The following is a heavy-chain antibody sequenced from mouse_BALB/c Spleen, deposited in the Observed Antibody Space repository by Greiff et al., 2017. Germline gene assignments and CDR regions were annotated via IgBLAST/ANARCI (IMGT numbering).Heavy chain of an antibody. Sequence: QVQLKQSGAELARPGASVKMSCTATGYTFTSYTMHWVNQRLGQGLEWIGYIIPSSGYTNYNQKFKDQTTLTADKSASTAYMQLSSLTSEDSAVYDCDRSGRSTMITTAWFAYWGQGTLVTVSA. J-gene: IGHJ3*01. CDR2: IIPSSGYT. CDR1: GYTFTSYT. CDR3: DRSGRSTMITTAWFAY. V-gene: IGHV1-4*01. D-gene: IGHD2-4*01.